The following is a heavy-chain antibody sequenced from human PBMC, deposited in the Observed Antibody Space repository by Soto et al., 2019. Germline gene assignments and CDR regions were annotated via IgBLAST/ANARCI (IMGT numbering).Heavy chain of an antibody. D-gene: IGHD4-17*01. CDR3: ASHRGDYGDSYFLDV. J-gene: IGHJ6*02. Sequence: RGESLKISCKGSGYSFTSYWIGWVRQMPGKGLEWMGIIYPGDSDTRYSPSFQGQVTISADKSISTAYLQWSSLKASDTAMYYCASHRGDYGDSYFLDVWGQGTTVTVSS. CDR1: GYSFTSYW. CDR2: IYPGDSDT. V-gene: IGHV5-51*01.